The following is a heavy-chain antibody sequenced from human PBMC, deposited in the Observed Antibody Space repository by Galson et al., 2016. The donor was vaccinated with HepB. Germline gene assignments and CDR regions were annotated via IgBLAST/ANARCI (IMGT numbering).Heavy chain of an antibody. J-gene: IGHJ6*04. V-gene: IGHV3-23*01. Sequence: SLRLSCAASGFTFSLYAMSWVRQAPGKGLEWVSAVRGSLSSTFYADSVKGRFTISRDNSKNTLYLQMNSVRAEDTAGYYCARGVSGSHPNQHYFYYYALDGGGIGATVTVS. D-gene: IGHD3-16*02. CDR2: VRGSLSST. CDR1: GFTFSLYA. CDR3: ARGVSGSHPNQHYFYYYALDG.